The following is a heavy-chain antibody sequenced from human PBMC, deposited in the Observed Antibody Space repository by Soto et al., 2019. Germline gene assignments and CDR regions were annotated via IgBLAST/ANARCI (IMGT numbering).Heavy chain of an antibody. J-gene: IGHJ6*04. D-gene: IGHD2-2*01. CDR2: ISSSSSTI. CDR1: GFTFSSYS. CDR3: ARGGTSLDV. V-gene: IGHV3-48*01. Sequence: GGSLRLSCAASGFTFSSYSMNWVRQAPGKGLEWVSYISSSSSTINYADSVKGRFTISRDNAKNSLYLQMNSLRAEDTAVYYCARGGTSLDVWGKGTTVTVSS.